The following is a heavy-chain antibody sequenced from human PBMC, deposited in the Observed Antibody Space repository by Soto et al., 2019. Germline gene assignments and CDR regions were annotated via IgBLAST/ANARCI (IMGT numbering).Heavy chain of an antibody. V-gene: IGHV5-51*01. J-gene: IGHJ6*02. D-gene: IGHD3-10*01. CDR1: GYSFTSYW. CDR2: IYPGDSDT. Sequence: GEALKISCKGSGYSFTSYWIGWVRQMTGKGLEWMGIIYPGDSDTRYSPSFQGQVTISADKSISTAYLQWSSLKASDTAMYYCARRTMVRGVINYYYYGMDVWGQGTTVTVSS. CDR3: ARRTMVRGVINYYYYGMDV.